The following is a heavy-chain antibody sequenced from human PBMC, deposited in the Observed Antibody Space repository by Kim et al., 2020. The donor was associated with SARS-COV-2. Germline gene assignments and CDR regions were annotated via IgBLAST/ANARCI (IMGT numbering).Heavy chain of an antibody. V-gene: IGHV3-30*04. CDR1: GFSFSSYA. D-gene: IGHD2-2*01. CDR3: ARSSSRDMWDWFDP. CDR2: ISYDGSHK. Sequence: GGSLRLSCAASGFSFSSYAMHWVRQAPGKGLEWVAVISYDGSHKYYADSVKGRFNISRDNSKNTLYLQMNSLRAEDTAVYYCARSSSRDMWDWFDPWGQGTLVTVSS. J-gene: IGHJ5*02.